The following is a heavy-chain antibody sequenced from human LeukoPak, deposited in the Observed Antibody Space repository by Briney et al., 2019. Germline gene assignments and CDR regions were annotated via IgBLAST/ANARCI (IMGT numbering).Heavy chain of an antibody. J-gene: IGHJ6*02. V-gene: IGHV4-4*07. CDR2: IYSTGST. Sequence: PSETLSLTCIVSGGPISPYYWSWIRQPAGKGLEWIGRIYSTGSTNHNPSFKSRVTMSVDTSKNQFSLKVSSVTAADTAVYYCARAAGAYALDVWGQGITVTVSS. D-gene: IGHD7-27*01. CDR3: ARAAGAYALDV. CDR1: GGPISPYY.